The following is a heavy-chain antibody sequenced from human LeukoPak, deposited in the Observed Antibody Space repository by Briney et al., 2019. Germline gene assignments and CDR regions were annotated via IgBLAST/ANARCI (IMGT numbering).Heavy chain of an antibody. D-gene: IGHD2-15*01. CDR2: ISGSGGST. V-gene: IGHV3-23*01. Sequence: GGSLRLSCAVSGFTFRSYAMSWVRQAPGKGLEWVSGISGSGGSTYYADSVKGRFTISRDNSKNTLYLQMNSLRAEDTAVYYCAKDGNYCSGGSCKIYYYYYMDVWGKGTTVTVSS. CDR3: AKDGNYCSGGSCKIYYYYYMDV. J-gene: IGHJ6*03. CDR1: GFTFRSYA.